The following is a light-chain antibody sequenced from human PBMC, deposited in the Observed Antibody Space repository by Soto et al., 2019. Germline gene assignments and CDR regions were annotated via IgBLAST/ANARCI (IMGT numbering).Light chain of an antibody. V-gene: IGLV1-44*01. J-gene: IGLJ2*01. CDR1: SSNMGSNP. CDR2: SND. Sequence: QSVLTQPPSASGTPGQRATIPCSGTSSNMGSNPVNWYQRLPGAAPNLLIYSNDQRPSGVPDRFSGSKSGTSASLAISGLQSEDEADYYCAAWDDSLDAVVFGGGTKVTVL. CDR3: AAWDDSLDAVV.